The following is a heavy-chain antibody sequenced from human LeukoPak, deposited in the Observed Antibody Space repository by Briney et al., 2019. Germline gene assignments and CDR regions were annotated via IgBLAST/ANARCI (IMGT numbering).Heavy chain of an antibody. D-gene: IGHD3-22*01. Sequence: PSETLSLTCAVYGGSFRGYYWTWIRQTPEKALEGIGEMNPSGSTNYNPSLKSRVTISVDTSKNQFSMELSSVTAADRAVYYCARGRQDVTMIVVVMTAVSYYLDVWGKGTTVTVS. J-gene: IGHJ6*03. CDR1: GGSFRGYY. V-gene: IGHV4-34*01. CDR2: MNPSGST. CDR3: ARGRQDVTMIVVVMTAVSYYLDV.